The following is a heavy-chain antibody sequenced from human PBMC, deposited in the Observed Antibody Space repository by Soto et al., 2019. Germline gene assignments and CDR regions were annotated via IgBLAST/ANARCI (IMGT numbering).Heavy chain of an antibody. CDR1: GYTFTGYY. J-gene: IGHJ6*02. D-gene: IGHD2-2*01. CDR2: ITPNSGGT. V-gene: IGHV1-2*04. CDR3: ARGGPSRPPPVYYYYGMDV. Sequence: QVQLVQSGAEVKKPGASVKVSCKASGYTFTGYYMHWVRQAPGQGLEWMGWITPNSGGTNYAQKFQGWVTMTRDTSNSTAYMELSRLRSDDTAVYYCARGGPSRPPPVYYYYGMDVWGQGTTVTVSS.